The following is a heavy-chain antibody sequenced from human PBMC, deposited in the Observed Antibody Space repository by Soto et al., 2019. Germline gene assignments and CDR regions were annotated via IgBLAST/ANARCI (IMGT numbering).Heavy chain of an antibody. Sequence: PGGSLRLSCAVSGFTLSIYSMNWVRQAPGKGLEWVSSSSSSDTYKYYADSVKGRFTISRDNAKNSVYLQMNSLRAEDTAVYYCARDGAGSYYANLDFWGQGTLVTVSS. CDR3: ARDGAGSYYANLDF. J-gene: IGHJ4*02. V-gene: IGHV3-21*01. D-gene: IGHD3-10*01. CDR1: GFTLSIYS. CDR2: SSSSDTYK.